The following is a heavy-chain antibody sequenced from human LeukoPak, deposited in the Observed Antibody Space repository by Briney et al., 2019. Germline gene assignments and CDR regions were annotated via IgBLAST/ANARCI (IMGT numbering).Heavy chain of an antibody. CDR3: ARGEYYYDSSGYYYPGVSLDY. CDR1: GGTFSSYA. J-gene: IGHJ4*02. V-gene: IGHV1-69*06. CDR2: IIPIFGTA. Sequence: SVKVSCKASGGTFSSYAISWVRQAPGQGLEWMGGIIPIFGTANYAQKFQGRVTITADKSTSTAYMELSSLRSEDTAVYYCARGEYYYDSSGYYYPGVSLDYWGQGALVTVSS. D-gene: IGHD3-22*01.